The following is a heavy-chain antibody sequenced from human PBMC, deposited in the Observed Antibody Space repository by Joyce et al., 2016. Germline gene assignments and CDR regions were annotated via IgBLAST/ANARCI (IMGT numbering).Heavy chain of an antibody. CDR2: ISSSSSYI. V-gene: IGHV3-21*01. D-gene: IGHD2-15*01. J-gene: IGHJ6*02. CDR3: ARAGVTDIVVVVAATLYYYYGMDV. Sequence: SYSMNWVRQAPGKGLEWVSSISSSSSYIYYADSVKGRFTISRDNAKNSLYLQMNSLRAEDTAVYYCARAGVTDIVVVVAATLYYYYGMDVWGQGTTVTVSS. CDR1: SYS.